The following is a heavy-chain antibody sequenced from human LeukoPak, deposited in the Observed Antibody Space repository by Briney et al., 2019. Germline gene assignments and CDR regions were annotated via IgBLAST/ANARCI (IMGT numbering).Heavy chain of an antibody. CDR2: ISAYNGST. V-gene: IGHV1-18*01. CDR3: ARGDYDSRYTRGVFAFDI. J-gene: IGHJ3*02. Sequence: ASVKVSCKSSGYSFDNYGISWVRQAPGQGLEWMGWISAYNGSTYYKQNLQGRLTMTTDTATSTAYMELRGLRSDDTAVYYCARGDYDSRYTRGVFAFDIWGQGTMVTVSS. CDR1: GYSFDNYG. D-gene: IGHD3-22*01.